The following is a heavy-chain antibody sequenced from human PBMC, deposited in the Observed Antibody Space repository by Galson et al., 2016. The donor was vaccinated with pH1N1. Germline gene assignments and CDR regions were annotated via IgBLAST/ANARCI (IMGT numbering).Heavy chain of an antibody. J-gene: IGHJ5*02. CDR1: GYTFIVHY. V-gene: IGHV1-2*02. Sequence: SVKVSCKASGYTFIVHYIHWARQAPGHGLEWMGWINPNSGGTNYAQNFQGRVTLTRDTSINTAYMELSSLTSDDTAVYYCATGSGNSWFDTWGQGTLVTVSS. CDR3: ATGSGNSWFDT. CDR2: INPNSGGT. D-gene: IGHD3-10*01.